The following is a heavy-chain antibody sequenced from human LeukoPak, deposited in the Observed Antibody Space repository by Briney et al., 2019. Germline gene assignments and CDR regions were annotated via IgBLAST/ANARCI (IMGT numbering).Heavy chain of an antibody. CDR1: GGSIGSSAYS. D-gene: IGHD4/OR15-4a*01. CDR3: ARVVRRTGANDTAAGFDP. CDR2: ISYTGTT. V-gene: IGHV4-39*07. J-gene: IGHJ5*02. Sequence: SETLSPTCTVSGGSIGSSAYSWGWIRQPPGKGLEWIGSISYTGTTYYNPSLKSRVTISVDTSKNQFSLKLSSVTAADTAVYYCARVVRRTGANDTAAGFDPWGQGTLVTVSS.